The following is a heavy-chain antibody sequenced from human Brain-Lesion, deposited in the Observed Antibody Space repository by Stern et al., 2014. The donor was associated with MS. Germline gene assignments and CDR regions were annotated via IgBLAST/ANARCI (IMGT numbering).Heavy chain of an antibody. CDR2: IYYSGKT. V-gene: IGHV4-39*02. D-gene: IGHD2-15*01. J-gene: IGHJ5*02. CDR1: GGSVSSTSYA. CDR3: AGEEDIRYCSGGSCTGNWFDP. Sequence: QLQLQESGPGLVKPSETLSLTCTVAGGSVSSTSYAWAWIRQPPGKGLEWIGTIYYSGKTYYSPSPKSGLTISLDTPKNHFFLPLRSVTAADTAVYYCAGEEDIRYCSGGSCTGNWFDPWGQGTLVTVSS.